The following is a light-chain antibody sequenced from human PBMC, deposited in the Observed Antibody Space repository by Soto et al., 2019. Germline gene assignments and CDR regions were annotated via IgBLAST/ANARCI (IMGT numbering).Light chain of an antibody. CDR1: QGISSW. V-gene: IGKV1-5*03. J-gene: IGKJ1*01. CDR3: QQYNSYWT. CDR2: KAS. Sequence: DIQRTQSPSTLSASVGDRVTITCRASQGISSWLAWYQQKPGKAPKLLIYKASSLESGVPSRFSGSGSGTEFTLTISSLQPDDFATYYCQQYNSYWTFGQGTKVDIK.